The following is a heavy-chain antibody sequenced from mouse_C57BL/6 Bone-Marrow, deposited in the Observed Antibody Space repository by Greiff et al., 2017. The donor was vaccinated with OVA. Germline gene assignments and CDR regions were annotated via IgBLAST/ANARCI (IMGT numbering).Heavy chain of an antibody. Sequence: QVQLQQSGPELVKPGASVKISCKASGYAFSSSWMNWVKQRPGKGLEWIGRIYPGDGDTNYNGKFKGKATLTADKSSSTAYMQLSSLTSEDSAVYFCARSRGLLRIAMDYWGQGTSVTVSS. J-gene: IGHJ4*01. CDR2: IYPGDGDT. CDR1: GYAFSSSW. D-gene: IGHD2-10*01. V-gene: IGHV1-82*01. CDR3: ARSRGLLRIAMDY.